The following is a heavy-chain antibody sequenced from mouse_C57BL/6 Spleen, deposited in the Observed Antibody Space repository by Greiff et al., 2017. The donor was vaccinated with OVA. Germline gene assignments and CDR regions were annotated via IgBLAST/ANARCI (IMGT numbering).Heavy chain of an antibody. CDR3: AKGGVSYYFDY. D-gene: IGHD6-2*01. V-gene: IGHV1-82*01. J-gene: IGHJ2*01. Sequence: QVHVKQSGPELVKPGASVKISCKASGYAFSNSWMNWVKQRPGKGLEWIGRIYPGDGDTNYNGKFKGKATLTADKSSSTAYMQLSSLTSEDSAVYFCAKGGVSYYFDYWGQGTTLTVSS. CDR1: GYAFSNSW. CDR2: IYPGDGDT.